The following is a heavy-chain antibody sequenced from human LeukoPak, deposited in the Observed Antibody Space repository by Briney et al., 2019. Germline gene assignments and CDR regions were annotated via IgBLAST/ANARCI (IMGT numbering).Heavy chain of an antibody. CDR2: IWYDGSNK. J-gene: IGHJ3*02. CDR3: AKDIGGATLAFDI. V-gene: IGHV3-30*02. D-gene: IGHD2-15*01. Sequence: GGSLRLSCAASGFTFSSYGMHWVRQAPGKGLEWVAVIWYDGSNKYYADSVKGRFTISRDNSKNTLQMNSLRAEDTAVYYCAKDIGGATLAFDIWGQGTMVTVSS. CDR1: GFTFSSYG.